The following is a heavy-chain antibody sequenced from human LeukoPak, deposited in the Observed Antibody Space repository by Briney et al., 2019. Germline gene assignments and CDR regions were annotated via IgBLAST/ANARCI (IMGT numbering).Heavy chain of an antibody. CDR2: IYTSGST. Sequence: SQTLSLTCTVSGGSISSGSYYWSWIRRPAGKGLEWIGRIYTSGSTNYNPSLKSRVTISVDTSKNQFSLKLSSVTAADTAVYYCARDPLGIAVAGSFYYYYYGMDVWGQGTTVTVSS. V-gene: IGHV4-61*02. J-gene: IGHJ6*02. CDR3: ARDPLGIAVAGSFYYYYYGMDV. CDR1: GGSISSGSYY. D-gene: IGHD6-19*01.